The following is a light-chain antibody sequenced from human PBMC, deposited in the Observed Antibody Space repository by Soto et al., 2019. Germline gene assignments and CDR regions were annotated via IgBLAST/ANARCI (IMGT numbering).Light chain of an antibody. CDR1: QSVSNNY. CDR2: GAS. J-gene: IGKJ1*01. Sequence: EIVLTQSPATLSLSPGERATLSCRASQSVSNNYLAWYQQKPGQAPRRLIYGASIRAAGIPARFSASGTGTDFTLTISDVQPEDFAVYYCHQRQSWPRTFGQGTKVDIK. V-gene: IGKV3-11*01. CDR3: HQRQSWPRT.